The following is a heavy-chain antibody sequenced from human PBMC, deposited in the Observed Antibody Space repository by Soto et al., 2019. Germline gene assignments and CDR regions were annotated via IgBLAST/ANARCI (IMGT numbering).Heavy chain of an antibody. CDR2: MNPNSGNT. J-gene: IGHJ6*02. CDR3: ARGGYSYGFGYYYYGMDV. CDR1: GYTFTSYD. Sequence: ASVKVSCKASGYTFTSYDINWVRQATGQGLEWMGWMNPNSGNTGYAQKFQGRVTMTRNTSISTAYMELSSPRSEDTAVYYCARGGYSYGFGYYYYGMDVWGQGTTVTVSS. V-gene: IGHV1-8*01. D-gene: IGHD5-18*01.